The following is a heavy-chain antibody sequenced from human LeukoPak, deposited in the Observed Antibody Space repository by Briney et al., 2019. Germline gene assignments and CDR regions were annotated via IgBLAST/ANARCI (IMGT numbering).Heavy chain of an antibody. CDR3: ASSWFAVAGTETNWFDP. V-gene: IGHV4-4*02. J-gene: IGHJ5*02. Sequence: PSGTLSLTCAVSGGSISSSNWWSWIRQPPGKGLEWIGEIYHSGSTNYNPSLKSRVTISVDKSKTQFSLKLSSVTAADTAVYYCASSWFAVAGTETNWFDPWGQGTLVTVSS. D-gene: IGHD6-19*01. CDR2: IYHSGST. CDR1: GGSISSSNW.